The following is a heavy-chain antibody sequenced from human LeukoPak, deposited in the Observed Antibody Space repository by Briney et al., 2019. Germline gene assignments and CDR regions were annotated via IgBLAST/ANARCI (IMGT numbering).Heavy chain of an antibody. CDR3: VREGYYDSGGPFSGYFDY. V-gene: IGHV3-30*03. CDR2: ISNDGVTR. CDR1: GFIFTSNR. D-gene: IGHD3-22*01. J-gene: IGHJ4*02. Sequence: GGSLRLSCAASGFIFTSNRMNWVRQAPGKGLEWVAVISNDGVTRIFANSVKGRFTISRDNWKNTLYLQLSSLRVEDTAVYYCVREGYYDSGGPFSGYFDYWGRGDLVTVSS.